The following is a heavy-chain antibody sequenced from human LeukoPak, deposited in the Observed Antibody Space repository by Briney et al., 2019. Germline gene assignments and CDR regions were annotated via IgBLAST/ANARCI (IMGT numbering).Heavy chain of an antibody. CDR2: INKNGGEK. Sequence: GGSLRLSCAASGFTFSSSWMSWVRQAPGKGLEWVANINKNGGEKHYVDSVKGRFTISRDNAKNSLYLQMNSLRAEDTAVYYCAREPGIGYAFDIWGEATMVTVSS. CDR1: GFTFSSSW. V-gene: IGHV3-7*01. CDR3: AREPGIGYAFDI. J-gene: IGHJ3*02. D-gene: IGHD3-10*01.